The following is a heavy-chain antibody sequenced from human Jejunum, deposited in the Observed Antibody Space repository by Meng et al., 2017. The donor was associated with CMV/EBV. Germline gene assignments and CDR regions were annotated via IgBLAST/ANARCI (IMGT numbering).Heavy chain of an antibody. Sequence: SGSSFTTYWIGWVRQMPGKGPGWMGSIYPGDSDTRYSPSFQGQVSISADRSITTAYLQWSSLKASDTAMYYCASSYYLSGVFDNWGQGTLVTVSS. V-gene: IGHV5-51*01. CDR2: IYPGDSDT. D-gene: IGHD3-22*01. J-gene: IGHJ4*02. CDR3: ASSYYLSGVFDN. CDR1: GSSFTTYW.